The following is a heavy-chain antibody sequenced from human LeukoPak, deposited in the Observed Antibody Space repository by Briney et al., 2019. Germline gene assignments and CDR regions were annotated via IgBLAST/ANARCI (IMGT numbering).Heavy chain of an antibody. CDR2: IYHSGST. CDR3: ATSTMVRGVILAFDI. V-gene: IGHV4-30-2*01. Sequence: PSQTLSLTCAVSGGSISSGGYSWRWIRQPPGKGLEWIGYIYHSGSTYYNPSLKSRVTISVGRSKNQFSLKLSSVTAADTAVYYCATSTMVRGVILAFDIWGQGTMVTVSS. J-gene: IGHJ3*02. CDR1: GGSISSGGYS. D-gene: IGHD3-10*01.